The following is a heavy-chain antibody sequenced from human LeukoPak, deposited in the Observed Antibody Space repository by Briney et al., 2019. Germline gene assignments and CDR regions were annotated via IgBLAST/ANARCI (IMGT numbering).Heavy chain of an antibody. Sequence: PGGSLRLSCAASGFTFSDYYMSWIRQAPGKGLEWVSYISSSGSTIYYADSVKGRFTISRDNSKNTLYLQMNSLRAEDTAVYYCARDSPGALSGYTDYWGQGTLVTVSS. D-gene: IGHD3-22*01. V-gene: IGHV3-11*01. CDR3: ARDSPGALSGYTDY. CDR2: ISSSGSTI. CDR1: GFTFSDYY. J-gene: IGHJ4*02.